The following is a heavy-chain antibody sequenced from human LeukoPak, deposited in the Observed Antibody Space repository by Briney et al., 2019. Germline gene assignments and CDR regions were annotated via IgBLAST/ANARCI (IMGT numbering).Heavy chain of an antibody. J-gene: IGHJ4*02. CDR1: GFTFSDYA. CDR3: AKVGIAVTGRRASYFDY. Sequence: PGGSLRLSCAASGFTFSDYAMTWVRQAPGKGLEWLSAISGSGGSTYYADSVKGRFTISRDTSKNTLYLQMNSLRAEDTAVYYCAKVGIAVTGRRASYFDYWGQGTLVTVSS. D-gene: IGHD6-19*01. V-gene: IGHV3-23*01. CDR2: ISGSGGST.